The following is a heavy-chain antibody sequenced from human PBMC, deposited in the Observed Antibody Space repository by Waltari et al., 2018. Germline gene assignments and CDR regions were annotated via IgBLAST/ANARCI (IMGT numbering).Heavy chain of an antibody. CDR2: IRYDGSNK. CDR1: GFTFSSYG. J-gene: IGHJ4*02. D-gene: IGHD6-19*01. CDR3: ASSYPIAVAGAIFDY. Sequence: QVQLVESGGGVVQPGGSLRLSCAASGFTFSSYGMHWVRPAPGKGGGWGAFIRYDGSNKYYADSVKGLFTISRDNSKNTLYLQRNSLRAEDTAVYYCASSYPIAVAGAIFDYWGQGTLVTVSS. V-gene: IGHV3-30*02.